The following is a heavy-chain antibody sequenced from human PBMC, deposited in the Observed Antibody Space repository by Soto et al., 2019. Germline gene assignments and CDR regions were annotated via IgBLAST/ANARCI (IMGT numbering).Heavy chain of an antibody. J-gene: IGHJ4*02. CDR3: ARGHFSSGWYVDY. Sequence: QVQLQQWGAGLLKPSETLSLTCAVYGGSFSGYYWSWIRQPPGKGLEWIGEINHRGSTNYNPSLKSRVTISVDTSKNQFSLKLSSVTAADTAVYYCARGHFSSGWYVDYWGQGTLVTVSS. CDR2: INHRGST. CDR1: GGSFSGYY. V-gene: IGHV4-34*01. D-gene: IGHD6-19*01.